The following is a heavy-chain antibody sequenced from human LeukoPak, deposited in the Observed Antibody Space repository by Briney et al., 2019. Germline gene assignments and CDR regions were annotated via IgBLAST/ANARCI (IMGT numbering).Heavy chain of an antibody. CDR2: IRSKADSYAT. CDR1: GFTFSGSA. D-gene: IGHD1-26*01. CDR3: TSPVGADAFDI. Sequence: GGSLRLSCAASGFTFSGSAMHWVRQASGKGLEWIGRIRSKADSYATSYAASVKGRFTISRDDSKNTAYLQMNSLKTEDTAVYYCTSPVGADAFDIWGQGTMVTVSS. J-gene: IGHJ3*02. V-gene: IGHV3-73*01.